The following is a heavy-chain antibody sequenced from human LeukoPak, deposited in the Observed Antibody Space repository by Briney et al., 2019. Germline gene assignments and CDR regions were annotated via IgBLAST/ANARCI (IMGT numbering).Heavy chain of an antibody. V-gene: IGHV3-7*01. D-gene: IGHD3-3*01. Sequence: GGSLRLSCAASGFTFSSYWMNWVRQAPGKGLEWVANIKQDGNEKYYVDSVKGRFTISRDNGKTSLYLQMNSLRVEDTAVYYCAKPITVSGATDGFDIWGQGTMATVSS. CDR1: GFTFSSYW. J-gene: IGHJ3*02. CDR2: IKQDGNEK. CDR3: AKPITVSGATDGFDI.